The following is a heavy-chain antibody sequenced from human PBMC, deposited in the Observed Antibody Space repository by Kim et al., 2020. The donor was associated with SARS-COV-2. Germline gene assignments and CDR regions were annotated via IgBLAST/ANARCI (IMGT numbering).Heavy chain of an antibody. J-gene: IGHJ4*02. D-gene: IGHD3-10*01. CDR2: ISSSSSTI. Sequence: LSLTCAASGFTFSSYSMNWVRQAPGKGLEWVSYISSSSSTIYYADSVKGRFTISRDNAKNSLYLQMNSLRDEDTAVYYCARVAVGPYGSGTADYWGQGTLVTVSS. CDR1: GFTFSSYS. V-gene: IGHV3-48*02. CDR3: ARVAVGPYGSGTADY.